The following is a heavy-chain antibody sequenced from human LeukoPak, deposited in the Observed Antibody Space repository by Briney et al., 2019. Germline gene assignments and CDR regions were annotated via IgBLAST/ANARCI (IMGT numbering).Heavy chain of an antibody. J-gene: IGHJ3*02. D-gene: IGHD3-10*01. CDR2: ISSISSYI. Sequence: PGASLRLSCAASGFTFSSYCMNWVRQAPGKGLEWVASISSISSYIYYANSVKGRFTISRDNAKNSMYLQMNSLRAEDTAVYYCAREGPNYYGSGSYFRGDAFDIWGQGTMVTVSS. CDR3: AREGPNYYGSGSYFRGDAFDI. V-gene: IGHV3-21*01. CDR1: GFTFSSYC.